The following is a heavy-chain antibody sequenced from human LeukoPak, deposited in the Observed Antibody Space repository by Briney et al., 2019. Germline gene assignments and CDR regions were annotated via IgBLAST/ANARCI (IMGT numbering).Heavy chain of an antibody. V-gene: IGHV3-30*02. CDR2: IRYDGSNK. D-gene: IGHD2-2*01. CDR1: GLTFSSYG. Sequence: GGSLRLSCAASGLTFSSYGMHWVRQAPGKGLEWVAFIRYDGSNKYYADSVKGRFTISRDNSKNTLYLQMNSLRAEDTAVYYCVVVVVPAAEFDYWGQGTLVTVSS. J-gene: IGHJ4*02. CDR3: VVVVVPAAEFDY.